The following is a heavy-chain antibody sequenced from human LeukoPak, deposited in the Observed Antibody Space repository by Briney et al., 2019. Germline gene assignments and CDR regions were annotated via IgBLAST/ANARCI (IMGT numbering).Heavy chain of an antibody. D-gene: IGHD6-6*01. Sequence: GASVKVSCKASGYTFTSYAMHWVRQAPGQRLEWMGWINAGNGNTKYSQEFQGRVTITRDTSASTAYMELSSLRSEDMAVYYCARGAGIAARPYNWFDPWGQGTLVTVSS. CDR1: GYTFTSYA. J-gene: IGHJ5*02. V-gene: IGHV1-3*03. CDR2: INAGNGNT. CDR3: ARGAGIAARPYNWFDP.